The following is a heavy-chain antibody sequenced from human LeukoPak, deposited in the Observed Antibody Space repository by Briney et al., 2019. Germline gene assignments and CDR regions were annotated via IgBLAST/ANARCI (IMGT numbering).Heavy chain of an antibody. CDR2: ISGSGGTT. D-gene: IGHD3-16*01. CDR3: ARDPASSGLAAFEI. V-gene: IGHV3-23*01. Sequence: GGSLRLSCAASRFPFTSYAMGWVRQAPGKGLEWVSGISGSGGTTYSADSVKGRFTISRDNSKNTVYLQMNSLRAEDTAVYYCARDPASSGLAAFEIWGQGTMVTVSS. J-gene: IGHJ3*02. CDR1: RFPFTSYA.